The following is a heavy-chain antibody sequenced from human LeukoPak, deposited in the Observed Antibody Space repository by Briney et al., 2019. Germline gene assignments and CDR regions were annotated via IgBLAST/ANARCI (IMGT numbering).Heavy chain of an antibody. V-gene: IGHV1-46*01. Sequence: GASVKVSCKASGYTFTGYYMHWVRQAPGQGLEWMGLINPSGDSTNYAQKFQGRVTMTRDTSTSTVYMELSSLRSEDTAVYYCARGPSITMVRGGQWYYYMDVWGKGTTVTISS. CDR3: ARGPSITMVRGGQWYYYMDV. CDR2: INPSGDST. CDR1: GYTFTGYY. D-gene: IGHD3-10*01. J-gene: IGHJ6*03.